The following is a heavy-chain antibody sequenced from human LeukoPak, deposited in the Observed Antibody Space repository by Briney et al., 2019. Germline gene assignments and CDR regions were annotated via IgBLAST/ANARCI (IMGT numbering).Heavy chain of an antibody. CDR1: GGSITSYY. J-gene: IGHJ2*01. Sequence: SETLSLTCTVSGGSITSYYWSWIRQTPGKGLEWIDYVHYSGTTSYNPSLKSRVTISADMSKNQFSLKLSSVTAADTAVYYCARDSSGYSSSWYFDLWGRGTLVTVSS. D-gene: IGHD4-11*01. V-gene: IGHV4-59*01. CDR2: VHYSGTT. CDR3: ARDSSGYSSSWYFDL.